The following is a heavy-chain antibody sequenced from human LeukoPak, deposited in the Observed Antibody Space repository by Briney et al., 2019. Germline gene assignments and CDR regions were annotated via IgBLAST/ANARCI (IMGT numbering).Heavy chain of an antibody. Sequence: ASVKVSCKASGDIFSSYAISWVRQAPGQGLEWMGRIIPILDITNYAQKFQGRVTITADKSTSTAYMELSSLRSEDTAVYYCARDRSGLADYWGQGTLVTVSS. V-gene: IGHV1-69*04. CDR1: GDIFSSYA. CDR2: IIPILDIT. CDR3: ARDRSGLADY. J-gene: IGHJ4*02. D-gene: IGHD6-19*01.